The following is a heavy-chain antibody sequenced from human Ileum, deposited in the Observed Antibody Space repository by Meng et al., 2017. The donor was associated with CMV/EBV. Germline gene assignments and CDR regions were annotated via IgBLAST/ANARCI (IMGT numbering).Heavy chain of an antibody. Sequence: QWHLHQWGRGLFKSSETPSLTCAVSGGSFSGYYRSWIRQVPWKGLEGMGDINHSGSTNYNPSLKSRVTISADTSKKWFSLKVSSVTAADTAVYYCAREAVGVENGDYTDYWGQGILVTVSS. V-gene: IGHV4-34*01. CDR2: INHSGST. J-gene: IGHJ4*02. D-gene: IGHD4-17*01. CDR1: GGSFSGYY. CDR3: AREAVGVENGDYTDY.